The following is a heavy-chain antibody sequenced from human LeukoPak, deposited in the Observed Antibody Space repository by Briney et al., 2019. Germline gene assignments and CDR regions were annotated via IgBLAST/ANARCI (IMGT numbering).Heavy chain of an antibody. CDR3: AKEVYYYDSSGYTFGY. J-gene: IGHJ4*02. CDR1: GFSFSSHG. CDR2: IIGGAGST. Sequence: GGSLRLSCAASGFSFSSHGMSWVRQAPGKGLEWVSGIIGGAGSTYYADSVKGRFTISGDNSKNTLYLQMNSLRAEDTAVYYCAKEVYYYDSSGYTFGYWGQGTLVTVSS. D-gene: IGHD3-22*01. V-gene: IGHV3-23*01.